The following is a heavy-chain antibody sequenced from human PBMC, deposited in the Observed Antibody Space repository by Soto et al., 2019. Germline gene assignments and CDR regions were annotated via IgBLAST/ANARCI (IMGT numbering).Heavy chain of an antibody. V-gene: IGHV3-30*18. CDR1: GFTFSSYG. CDR2: ISYDGSNK. CDR3: AKVSVPAASAYYYYGMDV. J-gene: IGHJ6*02. Sequence: QVQLVESGGGVVQPGRSLRLSCAASGFTFSSYGMHWVRQAPGKGLEWVALISYDGSNKYYADSVKGRFTISRDNSKNTLYLQMNILRAEDTAVYYCAKVSVPAASAYYYYGMDVWGQGTTVTVSS. D-gene: IGHD2-2*01.